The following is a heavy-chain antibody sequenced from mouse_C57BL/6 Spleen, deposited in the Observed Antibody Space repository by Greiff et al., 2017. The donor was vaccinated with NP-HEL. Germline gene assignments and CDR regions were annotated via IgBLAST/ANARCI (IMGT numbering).Heavy chain of an antibody. CDR2: IYPGSGST. CDR3: ARPLRSTPGFAY. D-gene: IGHD5-1*01. Sequence: QVQLRQPGAELVKPGASVKMSCKASGYTFTSYWITWVKQRPGQGLEWIGDIYPGSGSTNYNEKFKSKATLTVDTSSSTAYMQLSSLTSEDSAVYYCARPLRSTPGFAYWGQGTLVTVSA. J-gene: IGHJ3*01. CDR1: GYTFTSYW. V-gene: IGHV1-55*01.